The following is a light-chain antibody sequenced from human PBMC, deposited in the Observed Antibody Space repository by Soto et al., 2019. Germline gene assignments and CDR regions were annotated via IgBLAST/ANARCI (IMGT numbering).Light chain of an antibody. CDR3: QQYGSSPPYT. CDR1: QSVSNSY. J-gene: IGKJ2*01. CDR2: DAS. Sequence: EIVLTQSPATLSLSPGERATLSCGASQSVSNSYLAWYQQKPGLAPRLLIYDASSRATGIPDRFSGSGSGTDFTLTISRLEPEDFAVYYWQQYGSSPPYTFGEGTKLEIK. V-gene: IGKV3D-20*01.